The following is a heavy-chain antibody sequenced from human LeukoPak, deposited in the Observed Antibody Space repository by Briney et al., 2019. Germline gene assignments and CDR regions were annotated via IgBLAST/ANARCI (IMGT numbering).Heavy chain of an antibody. Sequence: GGSLRLSCAASGFTFSSHWMSGVRQAPGKGLECVANIKKDGSEKYYVDAVKGRFTISRDNAKTSLYLQMNSLRAEDTAVYYCARDLSGIAGYTYGRGIDYWGQGTLVTVSS. V-gene: IGHV3-7*01. CDR3: ARDLSGIAGYTYGRGIDY. CDR2: IKKDGSEK. J-gene: IGHJ4*02. D-gene: IGHD5-18*01. CDR1: GFTFSSHW.